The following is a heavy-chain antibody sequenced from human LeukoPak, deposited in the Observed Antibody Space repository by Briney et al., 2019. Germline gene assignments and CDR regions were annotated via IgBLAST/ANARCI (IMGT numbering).Heavy chain of an antibody. J-gene: IGHJ4*02. CDR1: GFTFSNYW. Sequence: GSLRLSCAASGFTFSNYWMTWVRQAPGKGPEWVANIKQDGSERNYVDSVKGRFTIARDNTKNSLYLQMTSLRGEDTAVYYCASRAGKPGNTPWCFDYWGQGALVTVSS. CDR2: IKQDGSER. CDR3: ASRAGKPGNTPWCFDY. V-gene: IGHV3-7*01. D-gene: IGHD1-7*01.